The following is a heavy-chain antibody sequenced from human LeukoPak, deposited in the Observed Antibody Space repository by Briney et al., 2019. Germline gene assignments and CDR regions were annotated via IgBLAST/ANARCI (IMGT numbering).Heavy chain of an antibody. D-gene: IGHD2-2*01. CDR1: GYTFNNFG. V-gene: IGHV1-18*01. J-gene: IGHJ4*02. Sequence: ASVTVSCKASGYTFNNFGISWVRQAPGQGLEWMGWISGNNDNPNYGQNFQGRFTVTTDSSTSTAYMELRNLRSDDTAVYYCARDGTSTDDYWGQGALVTVS. CDR3: ARDGTSTDDY. CDR2: ISGNNDNP.